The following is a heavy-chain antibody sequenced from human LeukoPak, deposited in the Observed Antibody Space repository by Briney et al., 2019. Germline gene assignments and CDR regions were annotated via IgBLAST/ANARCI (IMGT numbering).Heavy chain of an antibody. Sequence: PGGSLRLSCAASGFTFSPCAMSWLRQAPGKGLEWVSTISGSGGATYYAGSVKGRFTISRDNSKNTLYLQMNSLRAEDTAVYYCARDRGLQSPGDLGYWGQGTLVTVSS. CDR2: ISGSGGAT. J-gene: IGHJ4*02. CDR1: GFTFSPCA. V-gene: IGHV3-23*01. CDR3: ARDRGLQSPGDLGY. D-gene: IGHD5-24*01.